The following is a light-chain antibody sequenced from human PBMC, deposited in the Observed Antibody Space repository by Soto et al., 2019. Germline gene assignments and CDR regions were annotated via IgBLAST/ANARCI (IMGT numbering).Light chain of an antibody. V-gene: IGKV3-20*01. CDR2: GAS. J-gene: IGKJ1*01. CDR1: RTIITTY. Sequence: ETVLTQSPGTLSLSPGERATLSCRASRTIITTYLTWYQQKPGQAPRLLIYGASSRATGIPDRFSGSGSGTDFTLTINRLEPEDFAVYYCQHYGESLWTFGQGTKVEVK. CDR3: QHYGESLWT.